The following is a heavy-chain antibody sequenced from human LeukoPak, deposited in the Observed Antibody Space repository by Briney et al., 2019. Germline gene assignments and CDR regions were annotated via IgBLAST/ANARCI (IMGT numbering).Heavy chain of an antibody. V-gene: IGHV4-30-2*01. CDR3: ASLYCSGGSCYDSAEYFQH. CDR1: GGSISSGGYS. CDR2: IYHSGST. J-gene: IGHJ1*01. Sequence: SETLSLTCAVSGGSISSGGYSWSWIRQPPGKGLEWIGYIYHSGSTYYNPSLKSRVTISVDRSKNQFSLKLSSATAADTAVYYCASLYCSGGSCYDSAEYFQHWGQGTLVTVSS. D-gene: IGHD2-15*01.